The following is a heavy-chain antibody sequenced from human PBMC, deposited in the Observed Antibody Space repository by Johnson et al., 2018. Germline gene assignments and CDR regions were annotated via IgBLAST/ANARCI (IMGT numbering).Heavy chain of an antibody. CDR3: VGDRWDVAMPTGCWFDP. CDR1: GGTFSSYT. V-gene: IGHV1-69*09. CDR2: IIPILGIA. J-gene: IGHJ5*02. Sequence: VQLVESGAEVKKPGSSVKVSCKASGGTFSSYTISWVRQAPGQGLEWMGRIIPILGIANYAQKFQGRVKITADKSTRTAYMELSSLRSEETAGYYCVGDRWDVAMPTGCWFDPWGQGTLVTVSS. D-gene: IGHD1-26*01.